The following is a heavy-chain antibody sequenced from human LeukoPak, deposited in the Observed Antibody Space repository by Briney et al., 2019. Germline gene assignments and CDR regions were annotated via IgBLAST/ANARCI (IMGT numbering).Heavy chain of an antibody. CDR1: GFSVSSNY. D-gene: IGHD3-22*01. CDR3: AGRYDSSGYPLH. CDR2: LYSGGTT. V-gene: IGHV3-53*01. J-gene: IGHJ4*02. Sequence: GGSLRLPCAASGFSVSSNYVSWVRQAPGKGLEWVSVLYSGGTTYYADSVKGRFTISRDNSKNTLYLQMNSLRAEDTAVYYCAGRYDSSGYPLHWGQGTLVTVSS.